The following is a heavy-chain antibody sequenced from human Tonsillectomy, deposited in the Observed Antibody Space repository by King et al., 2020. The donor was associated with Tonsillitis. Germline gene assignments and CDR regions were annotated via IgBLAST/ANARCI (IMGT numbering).Heavy chain of an antibody. CDR3: ASSSSSRERPDYFDY. Sequence: VQLVESGAEVKKPGSSVKVSCKASGGTFSSYAISWVRQAPGQGLEWMGGIIPIFGTANYAQKFQGRVTITADESTSTAYMELSSLRSEDTAVYYCASSSSSRERPDYFDYWGQGTLVTVSS. J-gene: IGHJ4*02. CDR1: GGTFSSYA. D-gene: IGHD1-26*01. CDR2: IIPIFGTA. V-gene: IGHV1-69*01.